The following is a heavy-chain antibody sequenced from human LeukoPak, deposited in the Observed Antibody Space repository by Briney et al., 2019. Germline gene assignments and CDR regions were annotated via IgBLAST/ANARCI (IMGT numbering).Heavy chain of an antibody. CDR2: IYPGGST. J-gene: IGHJ5*02. D-gene: IGHD2-2*01. Sequence: SETLSLTCTVSGGSISSYYWSWIRQPAGKALEWIGRIYPGGSTNYNPSLKSRVTMSIYTSKNQFSLKLSSVTAADAAVYYCARALPYCSSISCLGSNWFDPWGQGTLVTASS. CDR3: ARALPYCSSISCLGSNWFDP. CDR1: GGSISSYY. V-gene: IGHV4-4*07.